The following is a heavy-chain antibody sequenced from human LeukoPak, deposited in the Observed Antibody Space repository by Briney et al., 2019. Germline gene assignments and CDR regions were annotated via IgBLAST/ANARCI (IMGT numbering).Heavy chain of an antibody. Sequence: SETLSLTCTVSGDSMYYYVTHYWSWIRQPAGKGLEWIGRIYSSGNTNYSPSLKSRVTISVDTSKNQFSLKLSSVTAADTAVHYCARDWDGFGGGAFDIWGQGTMVTVSS. J-gene: IGHJ3*02. D-gene: IGHD3-3*01. CDR2: IYSSGNT. CDR1: GDSMYYYVTHY. V-gene: IGHV4-61*10. CDR3: ARDWDGFGGGAFDI.